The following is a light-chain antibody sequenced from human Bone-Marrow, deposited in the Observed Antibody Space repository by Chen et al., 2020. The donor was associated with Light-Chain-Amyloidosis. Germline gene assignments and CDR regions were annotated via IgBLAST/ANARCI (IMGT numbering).Light chain of an antibody. CDR2: GSS. Sequence: EIVLTQSPGTLSLSPGEGANLSCRASQTISSDYLTWYQHKFGQAPRLLIYGSSSRATGIPDRFTGSGSGTYFTLTINRLEPEDFAMYYCQQYGTSPLTFGGGTKVEIK. CDR3: QQYGTSPLT. V-gene: IGKV3-20*01. J-gene: IGKJ4*01. CDR1: QTISSDY.